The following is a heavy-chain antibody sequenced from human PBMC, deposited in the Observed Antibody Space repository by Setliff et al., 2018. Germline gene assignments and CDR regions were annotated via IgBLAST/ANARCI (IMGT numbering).Heavy chain of an antibody. D-gene: IGHD1-26*01. CDR2: ISPYNGDT. CDR3: ARSPPNRGVGQGHHMDV. V-gene: IGHV1-18*01. CDR1: GYIFNTFG. Sequence: ASVKVSCKASGYIFNTFGINWMRRAPGQGLEWIGWISPYNGDTKYAQNLQGRVTLTTDTSTSTAYVEVRSLRSDDTAVYYCARSPPNRGVGQGHHMDVWGKGTMVTVSS. J-gene: IGHJ6*03.